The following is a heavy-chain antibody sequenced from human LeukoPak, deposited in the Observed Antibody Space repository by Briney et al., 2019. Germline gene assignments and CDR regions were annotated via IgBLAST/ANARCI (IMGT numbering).Heavy chain of an antibody. Sequence: PGRSLRLSCVPSGFTFSNNYMNWVLQAPGKGLNWVTVIYSDGSTYYTDSVKGSFTISRDNSKNTLYLQMNSLRAEDTAVYCCARGAGTFDYWGQGTLVTVSS. CDR1: GFTFSNNY. CDR2: IYSDGST. J-gene: IGHJ4*02. CDR3: ARGAGTFDY. V-gene: IGHV3-66*01. D-gene: IGHD6-19*01.